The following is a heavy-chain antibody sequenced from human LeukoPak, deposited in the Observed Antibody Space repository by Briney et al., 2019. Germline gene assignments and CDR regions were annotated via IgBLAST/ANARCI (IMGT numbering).Heavy chain of an antibody. D-gene: IGHD3-22*01. J-gene: IGHJ4*02. CDR1: GFTFSDYS. Sequence: GGSLRLSCAASGFTFSDYSMTWVRQAPGKGLECVSSITSRTYIYYADSVKGRFAISRDNAKNSLYLQMSSLRAEDTAVYYCARFDASGYFPEYWGRGALVTVSS. CDR3: ARFDASGYFPEY. V-gene: IGHV3-21*01. CDR2: ITSRTYI.